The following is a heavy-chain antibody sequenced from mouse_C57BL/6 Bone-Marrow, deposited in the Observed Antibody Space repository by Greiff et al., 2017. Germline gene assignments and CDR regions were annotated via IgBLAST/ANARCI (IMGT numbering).Heavy chain of an antibody. Sequence: AKVVESGPGLVAPSQSLSITCTVPGFSLTSYAISWVRQPPGKGLEWLGVIWTGGGTNYNSALKSRLSISKDNSKSQVFLKMNSLQTDDTARYYCARAIYYDYDGGFAYWGQGTLVTVSA. D-gene: IGHD2-4*01. CDR1: GFSLTSYA. CDR3: ARAIYYDYDGGFAY. CDR2: IWTGGGT. J-gene: IGHJ3*01. V-gene: IGHV2-9-1*01.